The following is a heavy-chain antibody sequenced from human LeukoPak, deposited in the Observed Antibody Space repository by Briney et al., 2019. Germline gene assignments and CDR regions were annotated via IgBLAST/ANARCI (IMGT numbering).Heavy chain of an antibody. CDR2: ISGSGDIT. Sequence: GGSLGLSCAASGFTFSSYAMTWVRQAPGKGLEWVSGISGSGDITYSADSVKGRFTISRDNSKNTLYLQMNSLRAEDTAVYYCAKDHPGGYYDSSGHFDYWGQGTLVTVSS. CDR3: AKDHPGGYYDSSGHFDY. D-gene: IGHD3-22*01. J-gene: IGHJ4*02. V-gene: IGHV3-23*01. CDR1: GFTFSSYA.